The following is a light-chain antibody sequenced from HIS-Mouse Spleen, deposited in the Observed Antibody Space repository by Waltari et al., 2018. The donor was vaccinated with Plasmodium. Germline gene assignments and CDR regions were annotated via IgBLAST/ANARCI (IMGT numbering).Light chain of an antibody. CDR3: SSYTSSSTLV. Sequence: QSALTQPASVSGSPGQSITISCPGTSSDVGGYNYVSWYQQHPGKAPKLMIYEVSNRLSGVSNRFSGSKSGNTASLTISGLQAEDEADYYCSSYTSSSTLVFGGGTKLTVL. CDR1: SSDVGGYNY. J-gene: IGLJ3*02. V-gene: IGLV2-14*01. CDR2: EVS.